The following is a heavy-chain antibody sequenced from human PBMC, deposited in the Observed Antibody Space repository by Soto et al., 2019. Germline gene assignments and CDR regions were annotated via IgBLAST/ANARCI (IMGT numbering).Heavy chain of an antibody. J-gene: IGHJ4*01. CDR2: IYYSGST. Sequence: PSETLSLTCTVSGGSISSYYWSWIRQPPGKGLEWIGYIYYSGSTNYNPSLKSRVTISVDTSKNQFSLKLSSVTAADTAVYYCARVAYSSNPFDYWGQGTLVTVPS. CDR1: GGSISSYY. D-gene: IGHD6-13*01. V-gene: IGHV4-59*12. CDR3: ARVAYSSNPFDY.